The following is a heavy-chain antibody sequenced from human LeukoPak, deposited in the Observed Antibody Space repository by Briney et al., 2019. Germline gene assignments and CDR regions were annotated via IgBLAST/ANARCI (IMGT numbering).Heavy chain of an antibody. Sequence: PGASLRLSCAASGFTFSDYIMNWVRPAPGKGLEWVSSISSSSTYIYYADSMKGRFTISRDNAKNLLFLQMESLRAEDTAFYYCARKRGGYSTFDYWGQGIPVTVSS. V-gene: IGHV3-21*06. CDR3: ARKRGGYSTFDY. CDR2: ISSSSTYI. J-gene: IGHJ4*02. D-gene: IGHD1-26*01. CDR1: GFTFSDYI.